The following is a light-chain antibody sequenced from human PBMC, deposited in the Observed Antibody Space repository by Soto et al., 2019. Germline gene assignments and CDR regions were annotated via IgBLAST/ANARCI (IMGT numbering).Light chain of an antibody. V-gene: IGLV8-61*01. J-gene: IGLJ3*02. CDR2: STN. Sequence: QAVVTQEPSFSVSPGGTVTLTCGLSSGSVSTTYYPSWYQQTPGQAPRTLIYSTNTRSSGVPDRFSGSILGNKAALTITGAQADDESNYYCVLYMGDGIWMFGGGIKVTVL. CDR1: SGSVSTTYY. CDR3: VLYMGDGIWM.